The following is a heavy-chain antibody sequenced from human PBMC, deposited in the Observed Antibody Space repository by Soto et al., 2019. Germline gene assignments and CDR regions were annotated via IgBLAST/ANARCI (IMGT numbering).Heavy chain of an antibody. CDR3: ARKVLGSTSRPDWWYFDL. CDR2: ISRAGDKT. J-gene: IGHJ2*01. D-gene: IGHD2-2*01. V-gene: IGHV3-23*01. Sequence: EVQLLESGGGLVQPGGSLRLSCVGSGFTFINYAMNWVRQTPGKGLEWVSTISRAGDKTFDADTVKGRFTISRDNSKNAVNLQMNTLRADDTAVYYCARKVLGSTSRPDWWYFDLWGRGTLVTVYS. CDR1: GFTFINYA.